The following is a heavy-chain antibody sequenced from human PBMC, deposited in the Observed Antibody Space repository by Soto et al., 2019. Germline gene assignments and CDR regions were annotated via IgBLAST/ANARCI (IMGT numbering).Heavy chain of an antibody. CDR2: IRASGVTT. J-gene: IGHJ4*02. V-gene: IGHV3-23*01. CDR3: AKGAIGRLDY. Sequence: GGSLRLSCAGSGFGFSNYAMSWVRQTPTKGLEWVSTIRASGVTTFYAEYARGRFTISRDNSKDTLYLQMNSLTAEDTALYYCAKGAIGRLDYWGQATQLTLFS. CDR1: GFGFSNYA. D-gene: IGHD1-26*01.